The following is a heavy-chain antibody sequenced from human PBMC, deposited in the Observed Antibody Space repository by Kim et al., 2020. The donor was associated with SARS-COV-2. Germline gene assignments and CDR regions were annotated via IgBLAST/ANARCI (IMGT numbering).Heavy chain of an antibody. D-gene: IGHD3-10*01. CDR3: TTDLTMVRGVKNYYYYYGMDV. CDR2: IKSKTDGGTT. V-gene: IGHV3-15*01. J-gene: IGHJ6*02. CDR1: GFTFSNAW. Sequence: GGSLRLSCAASGFTFSNAWMSWVRQAPGKGLEWVGRIKSKTDGGTTDYAAPVKGRFTISRDDSKNTLYLQMNSLKTEDTAVYYCTTDLTMVRGVKNYYYYYGMDVWGQGTTVTVSS.